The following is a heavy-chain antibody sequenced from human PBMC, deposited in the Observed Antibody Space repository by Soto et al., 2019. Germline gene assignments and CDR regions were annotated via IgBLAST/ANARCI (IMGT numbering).Heavy chain of an antibody. Sequence: SETLSLTCTVSGGSISSYYWSWIRQPPGKGLEWIGYIYYSGSTNYNPSLKSRVTISVDTSKNQFSLKLSSVTAADTAVYYCARMSCYYYYMDVWGKGTTVTVSS. CDR1: GGSISSYY. J-gene: IGHJ6*03. V-gene: IGHV4-59*08. CDR2: IYYSGST. CDR3: ARMSCYYYYMDV.